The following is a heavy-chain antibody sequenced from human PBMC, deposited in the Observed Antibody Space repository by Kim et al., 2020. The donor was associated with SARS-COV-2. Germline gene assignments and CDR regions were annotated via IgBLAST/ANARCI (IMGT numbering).Heavy chain of an antibody. CDR3: ASQRFRTGGIVY. D-gene: IGHD7-27*01. Sequence: TYYHPSLERRVTKSVDTSKNQFSLRLSSVTAADTAVYYCASQRFRTGGIVYWGQGALVTVSS. V-gene: IGHV4-39*07. J-gene: IGHJ4*02. CDR2: T.